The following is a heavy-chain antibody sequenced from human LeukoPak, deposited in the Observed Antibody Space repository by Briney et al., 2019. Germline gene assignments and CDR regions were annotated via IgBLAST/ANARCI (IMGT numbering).Heavy chain of an antibody. D-gene: IGHD1-1*01. V-gene: IGHV3-74*01. J-gene: IGHJ4*02. CDR2: INPDGSTT. Sequence: GGSLRLSCAASGFTFSRFWIHWVRQVPGKGLVWVSRINPDGSTTTYADSVKGRFTISRDNAKNTLYLQMNSLRVEGTAVYYCVTDHTGKEDKWGQGTLVTVSS. CDR3: VTDHTGKEDK. CDR1: GFTFSRFW.